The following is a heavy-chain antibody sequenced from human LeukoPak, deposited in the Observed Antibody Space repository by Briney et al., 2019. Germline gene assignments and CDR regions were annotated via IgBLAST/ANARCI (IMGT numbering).Heavy chain of an antibody. CDR2: ISSSSSYI. CDR3: ARTPGYSSGWYSFDY. CDR1: GFTFSSYS. D-gene: IGHD6-19*01. V-gene: IGHV3-21*01. Sequence: GGSLRLSCAASGFTFSSYSMNWVRQAPGKGLEWVSSISSSSSYIYYAGSVKGRFTISRDNAKNSLYLQMNSLRAEDTAVYYCARTPGYSSGWYSFDYWGQGTLVTVSS. J-gene: IGHJ4*02.